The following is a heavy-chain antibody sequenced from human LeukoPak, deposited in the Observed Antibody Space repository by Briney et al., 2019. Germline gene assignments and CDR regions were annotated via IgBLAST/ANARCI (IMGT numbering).Heavy chain of an antibody. CDR2: IYYSGST. CDR3: YAAIAGGPQGY. D-gene: IGHD6-13*01. J-gene: IGHJ4*02. V-gene: IGHV4-59*08. Sequence: SETLPLTCTVSGGSITSYHWSWIRQPPEKGLEWVGYIYYSGSTYYNPSLKSRVTISIDTSKNQLFLKLTSVTAADTAVYYCYAAIAGGPQGYWGQGTLVTVSS. CDR1: GGSITSYH.